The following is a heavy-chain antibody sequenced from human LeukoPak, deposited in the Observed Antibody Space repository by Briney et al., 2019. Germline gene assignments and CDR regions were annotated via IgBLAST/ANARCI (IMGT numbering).Heavy chain of an antibody. CDR2: IKQDGSEK. CDR3: AKGAFRDQVQGYYYMDV. D-gene: IGHD3-10*01. J-gene: IGHJ6*03. V-gene: IGHV3-7*01. CDR1: GFTFSSYW. Sequence: GGSLRLSCAASGFTFSSYWMSGVRQAPGKGLEWVANIKQDGSEKYYVDSVKGRFIISRDNAKNSLYLQMNSLRAEDTAVYYCAKGAFRDQVQGYYYMDVWGKGTTVTVSS.